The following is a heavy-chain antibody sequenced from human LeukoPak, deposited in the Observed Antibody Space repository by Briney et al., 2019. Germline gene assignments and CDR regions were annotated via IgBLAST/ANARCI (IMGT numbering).Heavy chain of an antibody. Sequence: SQTLSLTCTVSGGSISSYYWSWIRQPPGKGLEWIGYIYYSGSTNYNPSLKSRVTISVDTSKNQFSLKLSSVTAADTAVYYCARVEYSGYDPDPSFDYWGQGTLVTVSS. D-gene: IGHD5-12*01. J-gene: IGHJ4*02. CDR1: GGSISSYY. CDR3: ARVEYSGYDPDPSFDY. V-gene: IGHV4-59*01. CDR2: IYYSGST.